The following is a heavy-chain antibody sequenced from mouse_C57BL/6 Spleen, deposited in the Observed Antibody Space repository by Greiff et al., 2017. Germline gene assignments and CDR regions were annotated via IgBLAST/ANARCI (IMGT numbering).Heavy chain of an antibody. CDR2: INPNNGGT. D-gene: IGHD2-4*01. J-gene: IGHJ3*01. CDR1: GYTFTDYN. V-gene: IGHV1-18*01. Sequence: EVKLLESGPELVKPGASVKIPCKASGYTFTDYNMDWVKQSHGKSLEWIGDINPNNGGTIYNQKFKGKATLTVDKSSSTAYMELRSLTSEDTAVYYCARRDYEGFAYWGQGTLVTVSA. CDR3: ARRDYEGFAY.